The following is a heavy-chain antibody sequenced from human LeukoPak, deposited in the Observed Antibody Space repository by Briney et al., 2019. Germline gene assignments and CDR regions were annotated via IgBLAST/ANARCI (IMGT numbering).Heavy chain of an antibody. CDR3: ARRGGSGSYYFY. Sequence: PSQTLSLTCTVSGGSISSGGYYWSWIRQHPGNGLEWIGYIYYSGSTYYNPSLKSRVTISVDTSKNQFSLKLSSVTAADTAVYYCARRGGSGSYYFYWGQGTLVTVSS. V-gene: IGHV4-31*03. J-gene: IGHJ4*02. D-gene: IGHD3-10*01. CDR1: GGSISSGGYY. CDR2: IYYSGST.